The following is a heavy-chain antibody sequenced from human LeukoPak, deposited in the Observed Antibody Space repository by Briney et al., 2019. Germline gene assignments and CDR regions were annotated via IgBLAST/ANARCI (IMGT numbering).Heavy chain of an antibody. V-gene: IGHV1-18*01. Sequence: VASVKVSCKASGYTFTSYGISWVRQAPGQGLEWMGWISAYNGNTNYAQKLQGRVTMTTDTSTSTAYMELRSLRSDDTAVYYCAIARDILTGYYPASSKTFDYWGQGTLVTVSS. CDR2: ISAYNGNT. J-gene: IGHJ4*02. CDR1: GYTFTSYG. CDR3: AIARDILTGYYPASSKTFDY. D-gene: IGHD3-9*01.